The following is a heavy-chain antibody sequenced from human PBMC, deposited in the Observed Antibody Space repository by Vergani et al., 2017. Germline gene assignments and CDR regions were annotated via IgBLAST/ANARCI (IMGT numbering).Heavy chain of an antibody. CDR3: ARVDYYYGMDV. CDR1: GGSFSGYY. J-gene: IGHJ6*02. CDR2: INHSGST. V-gene: IGHV4-34*01. Sequence: QVQLQESGPGLVKPSETLSLTCTVYGGSFSGYYWSWIRQPPGKGLEWIGEINHSGSTNYNPSLKSRVTISVDTSKNRFSLKRSSVTAADTAVYYCARVDYYYGMDVWGQGTTVTVSS.